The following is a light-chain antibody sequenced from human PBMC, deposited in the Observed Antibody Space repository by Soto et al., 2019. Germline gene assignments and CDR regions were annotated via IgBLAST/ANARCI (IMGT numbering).Light chain of an antibody. V-gene: IGKV3-20*01. Sequence: EIVLTQSPGTLSLSPGERATLSCRASQSVSSNYLAWYQQRRGQAPRLLIYCASSSATGIPDRFSGSGSGTDFTLTISRLEPEDSALFYCQQYGSSPHTFGQGTKVEI. CDR1: QSVSSNY. CDR2: CAS. J-gene: IGKJ1*01. CDR3: QQYGSSPHT.